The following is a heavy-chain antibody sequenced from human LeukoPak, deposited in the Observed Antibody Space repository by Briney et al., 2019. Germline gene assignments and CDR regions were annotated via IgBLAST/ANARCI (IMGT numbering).Heavy chain of an antibody. CDR1: GYTFTGYY. CDR2: INPNSGGT. D-gene: IGHD6-6*01. J-gene: IGHJ4*02. CDR3: ARDAARPLDH. V-gene: IGHV1-2*02. Sequence: ASVKVSCKASGYTFTGYYMHWVRPAPGQGLEWMGWINPNSGGTSYAQKFQGRVIMTRDTSISTVYMELSRLRSDDTAVYFCARDAARPLDHWGQGTLVTVSS.